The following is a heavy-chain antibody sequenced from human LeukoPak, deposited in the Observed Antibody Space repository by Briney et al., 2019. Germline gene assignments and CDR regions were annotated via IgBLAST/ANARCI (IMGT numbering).Heavy chain of an antibody. Sequence: SETLSLTCVVYGGSFSDYYWSWIRQPPGKGLEWIGEINHRGITNYNPSLTSRVTISVDTSKNQFSLNLTSLTAADTAVYYCARRSTSCLDYWGQEPWSPSPQ. D-gene: IGHD2-2*01. CDR3: ARRSTSCLDY. CDR2: INHRGIT. V-gene: IGHV4-34*01. J-gene: IGHJ4*01. CDR1: GGSFSDYY.